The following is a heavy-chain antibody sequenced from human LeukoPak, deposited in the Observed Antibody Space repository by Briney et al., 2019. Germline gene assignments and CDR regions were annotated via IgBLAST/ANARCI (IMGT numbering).Heavy chain of an antibody. CDR1: GFTFKSYA. D-gene: IGHD6-6*01. CDR2: IRSKAYGGTT. Sequence: GGSLRLSCATSGFTFKSYAMNWVRQSPGKGLEWVGFIRSKAYGGTTEYAASVKGRFTISRDDSKSIAYLQMNSLKTEDTAVYYCTRDPSQYSSSPDYWGQGTLVTVSS. J-gene: IGHJ4*02. CDR3: TRDPSQYSSSPDY. V-gene: IGHV3-49*04.